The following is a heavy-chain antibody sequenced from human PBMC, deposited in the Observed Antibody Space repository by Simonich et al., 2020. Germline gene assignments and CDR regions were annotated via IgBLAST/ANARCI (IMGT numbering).Heavy chain of an antibody. D-gene: IGHD3-16*01. Sequence: QVQLQQWGAGLLKPSETLSLTCAVYGGSFSGYYWSWIRQPPGKGLEWIGEINHSRSTNYNPSLKSRVTISVDTSKNQFSRKLSSVTAADTAVYYCARPLGIVWAFDIWGQGTMVTVSS. CDR2: INHSRST. CDR1: GGSFSGYY. V-gene: IGHV4-34*01. J-gene: IGHJ3*02. CDR3: ARPLGIVWAFDI.